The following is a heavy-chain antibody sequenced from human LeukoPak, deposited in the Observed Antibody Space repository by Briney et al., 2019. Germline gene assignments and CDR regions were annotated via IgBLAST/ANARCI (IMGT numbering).Heavy chain of an antibody. CDR2: INGSGGRT. CDR1: GFTFSSYA. J-gene: IGHJ4*02. Sequence: GGSLRLSCAASGFTFSSYAMTWVRQAPGKGLEWVSGINGSGGRTYYAVSVKGRFTISRDNSKNTLYLQMNSLRAEDTAIYYCAKDPFFDYWGQGTLVTVSS. CDR3: AKDPFFDY. V-gene: IGHV3-23*01.